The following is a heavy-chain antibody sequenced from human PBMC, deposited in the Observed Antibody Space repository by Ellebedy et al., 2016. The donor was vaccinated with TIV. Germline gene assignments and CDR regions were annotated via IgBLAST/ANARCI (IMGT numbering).Heavy chain of an antibody. J-gene: IGHJ4*02. V-gene: IGHV1-18*01. CDR2: ISGNNGNT. CDR3: AKAKLDYGDFDY. Sequence: AASVTVSCKASGYTFTSYHICWVRQAPGQGLEWMGWISGNNGNTNYEQKFQGRVTMTTDTSTSTAYMELRSLRSDDTAVYYCAKAKLDYGDFDYWGQGTLVTVSS. D-gene: IGHD4-17*01. CDR1: GYTFTSYH.